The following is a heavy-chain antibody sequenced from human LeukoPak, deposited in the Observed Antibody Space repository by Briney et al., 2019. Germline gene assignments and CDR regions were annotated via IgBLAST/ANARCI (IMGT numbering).Heavy chain of an antibody. CDR3: ATDRGHAFDI. CDR1: GLTVSSNY. Sequence: PGGSLRLSCAASGLTVSSNYMSWVRQAPGKGLEWVSVIYSDGCGTTYAESVKGRFTISRDNAKNTLFLQMNSLTAEDTAVYYCATDRGHAFDIWGQGTMVTVS. CDR2: IYSDGCGT. D-gene: IGHD3-10*01. J-gene: IGHJ3*02. V-gene: IGHV3-74*01.